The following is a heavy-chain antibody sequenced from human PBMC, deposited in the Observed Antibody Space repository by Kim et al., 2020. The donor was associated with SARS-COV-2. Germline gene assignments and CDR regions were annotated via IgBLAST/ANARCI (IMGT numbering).Heavy chain of an antibody. CDR1: GFSLSTSGMC. J-gene: IGHJ4*02. D-gene: IGHD6-13*01. Sequence: SGPTLVNPTQTLTLTCTFSGFSLSTSGMCVSWIRQPPGKALEWLARIDWDDDKYYSTSLKTRLTISKDTSKNQVVLTMTNMDPVDTATYYCARIGGSISGIAAAGYFDYWGQGTLVTVSS. CDR3: ARIGGSISGIAAAGYFDY. CDR2: IDWDDDK. V-gene: IGHV2-70*11.